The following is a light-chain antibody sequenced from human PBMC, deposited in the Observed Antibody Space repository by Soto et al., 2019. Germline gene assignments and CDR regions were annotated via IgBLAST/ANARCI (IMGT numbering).Light chain of an antibody. CDR1: HSVDTSN. J-gene: IGKJ1*01. CDR2: GAS. Sequence: EVELTQSPATLSLSPGQRATLSCRASHSVDTSNVAWYQQRPGQAPRVLIYGASNRAAGIPDRFSGSGSGTDYTLTISSLEPDDAAVYHCQQYGSSWWAFGHGTKVEI. V-gene: IGKV3-20*01. CDR3: QQYGSSWWA.